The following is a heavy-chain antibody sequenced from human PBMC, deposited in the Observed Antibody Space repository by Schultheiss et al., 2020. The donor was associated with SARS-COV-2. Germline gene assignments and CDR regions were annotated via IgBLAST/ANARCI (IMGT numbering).Heavy chain of an antibody. CDR1: GYTFTSYY. V-gene: IGHV1-46*01. CDR2: INPSGGST. D-gene: IGHD3-3*01. CDR3: ARGGNVLRFLEWWEEAFDI. J-gene: IGHJ3*02. Sequence: ASVKVSCKASGYTFTSYYMHWVRQAPGQGLEWMGIINPSGGSTSYAQKFQGRVTMTRDTSTSTVYMELSSLRSEDTAVYYCARGGNVLRFLEWWEEAFDIWGQGTMVTVSS.